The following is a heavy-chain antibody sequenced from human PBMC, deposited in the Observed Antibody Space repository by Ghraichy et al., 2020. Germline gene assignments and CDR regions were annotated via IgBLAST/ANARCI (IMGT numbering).Heavy chain of an antibody. CDR3: ARGAARWGGYFDY. CDR2: INHSGST. CDR1: GGSFSGYY. Sequence: SCAVYGGSFSGYYWSWIRQPPGKGLEWIGEINHSGSTNYNPSLKSRVTISVDTSKNQFSLKLSSVTAADTAVYYCARGAARWGGYFDYWGQGTLVTVAS. J-gene: IGHJ4*02. D-gene: IGHD6-6*01. V-gene: IGHV4-34*01.